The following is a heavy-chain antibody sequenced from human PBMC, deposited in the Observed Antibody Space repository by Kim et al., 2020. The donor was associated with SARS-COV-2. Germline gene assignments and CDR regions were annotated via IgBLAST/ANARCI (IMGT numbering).Heavy chain of an antibody. J-gene: IGHJ4*02. CDR2: ISDSGFRT. CDR1: GFTFRGYA. CDR3: DASDH. V-gene: IGHV3-23*01. Sequence: GGSLRLSCAASGFTFRGYAMSWARQAPGKGLEWVSTISDSGFRTHYTDSVKGRFTISRDNSKSTLFLQMNSLRVEDTAVYYCDASDHWGQGSLVTVSS.